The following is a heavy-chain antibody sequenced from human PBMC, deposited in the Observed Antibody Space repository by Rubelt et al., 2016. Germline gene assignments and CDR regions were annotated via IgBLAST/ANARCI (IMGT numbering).Heavy chain of an antibody. J-gene: IGHJ4*02. CDR2: ISYDGSNK. Sequence: AVISYDGSNKYYADSVKGRFTISRDNSKNTLYLQMNSLRAEDTAVYYCAKTLYYDGSGRGFADYWGQGTLVTVSS. V-gene: IGHV3-30*18. CDR3: AKTLYYDGSGRGFADY. D-gene: IGHD3-10*01.